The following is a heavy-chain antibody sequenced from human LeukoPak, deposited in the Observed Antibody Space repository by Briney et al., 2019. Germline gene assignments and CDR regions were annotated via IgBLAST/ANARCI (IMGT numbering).Heavy chain of an antibody. Sequence: PSETLSLTCAVYGGSFSGYYWSWIRQPPGKGLEWIGEINHSGSTNYNPSLKSRVTISVDTSKNQFSLKLSSVTAADTAVYYCAREKSSTQIDYWGQGTLVTVSS. CDR3: AREKSSTQIDY. V-gene: IGHV4-34*01. J-gene: IGHJ4*02. CDR1: GGSFSGYY. CDR2: INHSGST. D-gene: IGHD5/OR15-5a*01.